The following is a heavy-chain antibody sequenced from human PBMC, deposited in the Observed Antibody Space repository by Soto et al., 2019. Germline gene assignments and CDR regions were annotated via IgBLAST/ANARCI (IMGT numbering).Heavy chain of an antibody. CDR1: GYTFTSYA. CDR2: INAGNGNT. J-gene: IGHJ4*02. Sequence: ASVKVSCKASGYTFTSYAMHWVRQAPGQRLEWMGWINAGNGNTKYSQKFQGRVTITRDTSASTVYMELSSLRSEDTAVYYCARSDFDWLSKARYYFDYWGQGTLVTVSS. V-gene: IGHV1-3*01. CDR3: ARSDFDWLSKARYYFDY. D-gene: IGHD3-9*01.